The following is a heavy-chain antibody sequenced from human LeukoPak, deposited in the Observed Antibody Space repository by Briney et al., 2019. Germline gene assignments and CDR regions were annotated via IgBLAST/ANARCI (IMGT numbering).Heavy chain of an antibody. CDR3: AKSGAGRYYYYYGMDV. V-gene: IGHV3-23*01. J-gene: IGHJ6*02. CDR2: ISGSGGST. CDR1: GCTFSSYA. Sequence: GGSLRLSCAASGCTFSSYAMSWVRQAPGKGLEWVSAISGSGGSTYYADSVKGRFTISRDTSKNTLYLQMNSLRVEDTAVYYCAKSGAGRYYYYYGMDVWGQGTTVTVSS. D-gene: IGHD6-19*01.